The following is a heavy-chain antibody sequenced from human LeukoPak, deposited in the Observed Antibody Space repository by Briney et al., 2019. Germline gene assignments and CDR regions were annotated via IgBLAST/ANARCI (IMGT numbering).Heavy chain of an antibody. D-gene: IGHD2-2*01. CDR1: GFIFSSYA. V-gene: IGHV3-30-3*01. CDR2: ISDDGSNT. CDR3: ARERDVGHCSSFTCHAPPY. Sequence: PGGSLRLSCEATGFIFSSYAMQWVRQAPGKGLAWLTVISDDGSNTYYADSVQGRFTISRDNSKNTVYLQMSSLKTEDTAVYFCARERDVGHCSSFTCHAPPYWGQGSLVTVSS. J-gene: IGHJ4*02.